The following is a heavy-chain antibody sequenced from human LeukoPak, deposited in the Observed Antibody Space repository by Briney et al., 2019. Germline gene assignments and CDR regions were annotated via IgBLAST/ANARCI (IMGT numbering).Heavy chain of an antibody. CDR2: ISSSGSTI. Sequence: GGSLRLSCTASGFTFSDYYMSWIRQAPGKGLEWVSYISSSGSTIYYADSVKGRFTISRDNAKNSLYLQMNSLRAEDTAVYYCARAPRTTDFDYWGQGTLVTVSS. CDR1: GFTFSDYY. CDR3: ARAPRTTDFDY. V-gene: IGHV3-11*01. J-gene: IGHJ4*02. D-gene: IGHD4-11*01.